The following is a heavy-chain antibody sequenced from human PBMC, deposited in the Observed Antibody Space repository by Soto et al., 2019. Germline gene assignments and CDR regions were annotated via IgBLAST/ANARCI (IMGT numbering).Heavy chain of an antibody. CDR3: AKSPNFYCSSPNCYKYYFDH. CDR2: ISYDGSEK. J-gene: IGHJ4*02. Sequence: PGGSLRLSCAASGFTFNTYGMHWSARAPGKGLEWVAVISYDGSEKYYVDSVKGRFTISKDNSKNTLYLQMNSLRPEDTAVYYCAKSPNFYCSSPNCYKYYFDHWGQGTRVTVSS. D-gene: IGHD2-2*02. V-gene: IGHV3-30*18. CDR1: GFTFNTYG.